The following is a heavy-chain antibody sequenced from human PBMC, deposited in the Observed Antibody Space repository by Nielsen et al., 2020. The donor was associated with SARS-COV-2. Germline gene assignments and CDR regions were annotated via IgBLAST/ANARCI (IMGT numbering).Heavy chain of an antibody. CDR3: ASLGFLYGMDV. V-gene: IGHV3-7*01. CDR1: GFTFSSYA. D-gene: IGHD3-3*02. J-gene: IGHJ6*02. CDR2: IKQDGSEK. Sequence: GGSLRLSCAASGFTFSSYAMSWVRQAPGKGLEWVANIKQDGSEKYYVDSVKGRFTISRDNAKNSLYLQMNSLRDEDTAVYYCASLGFLYGMDVWGQGTTVTVSS.